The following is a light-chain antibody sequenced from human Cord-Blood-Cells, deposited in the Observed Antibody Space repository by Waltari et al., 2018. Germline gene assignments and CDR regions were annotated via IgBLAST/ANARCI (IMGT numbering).Light chain of an antibody. V-gene: IGKV1-27*01. J-gene: IGKJ1*01. CDR1: QGISNY. CDR3: QKYNSSPQT. Sequence: DIQMTQSPSSLSASVGDRVTITCRASQGISNYLAWYQQKPGKDPKLLIYAASTLQSGVPSRFSGSGTGTEFTLTISSLQPEDVSTYDCQKYNSSPQTFGQGTKVEIK. CDR2: AAS.